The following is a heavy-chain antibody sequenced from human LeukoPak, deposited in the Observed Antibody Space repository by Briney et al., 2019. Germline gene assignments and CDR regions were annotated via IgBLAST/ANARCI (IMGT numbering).Heavy chain of an antibody. CDR1: GGSFSGYY. Sequence: SETLSLTCAVYGGSFSGYYWSWIRQPPGKGLEWIGDINHSGSTNYNPSLKSRITISVDTSKNQFSLKLNSVTAADTAVYYCARDVYDSSGYYLGIDPWGQGTLVTVSS. V-gene: IGHV4-34*01. CDR3: ARDVYDSSGYYLGIDP. D-gene: IGHD3-22*01. CDR2: INHSGST. J-gene: IGHJ5*02.